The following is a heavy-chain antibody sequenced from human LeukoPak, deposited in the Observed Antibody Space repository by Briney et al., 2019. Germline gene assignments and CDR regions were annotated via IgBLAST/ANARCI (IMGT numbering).Heavy chain of an antibody. CDR2: IYPRDGST. CDR1: GYTFTSNY. Sequence: ASVKVSCKASGYTFTSNYIYWVRQAPGQGLEWMGMIYPRDGSTSYAQKFQGRVTVTRDTSTSTVHMELSGLRSEDTAVYYCARDQEGFDYWGQGTLVTASS. CDR3: ARDQEGFDY. J-gene: IGHJ4*02. V-gene: IGHV1-46*01.